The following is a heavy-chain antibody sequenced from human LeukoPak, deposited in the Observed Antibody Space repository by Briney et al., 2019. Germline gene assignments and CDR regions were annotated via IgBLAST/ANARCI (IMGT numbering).Heavy chain of an antibody. CDR2: ISSSGSTI. J-gene: IGHJ4*02. D-gene: IGHD1-26*01. CDR3: ARDHTSGSYLFDY. V-gene: IGHV3-11*04. Sequence: GGSLRLSCAASGFTFSDYYMSWIRQAPGKGLEWVSYISSSGSTIYYADSVKGRFTISRDNAKNSLYLQMNSLRAEDTAVYYCARDHTSGSYLFDYWGQGTLVTVSS. CDR1: GFTFSDYY.